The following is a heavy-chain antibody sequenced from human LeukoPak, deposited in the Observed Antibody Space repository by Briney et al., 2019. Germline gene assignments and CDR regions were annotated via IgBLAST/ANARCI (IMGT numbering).Heavy chain of an antibody. V-gene: IGHV3-53*01. J-gene: IGHJ4*02. CDR2: IYSGGST. CDR1: GFTLSSNF. CDR3: AKGLIAARRPYYFDY. Sequence: HPGGSLRLSCAPSGFTLSSNFMSWVRDAPGKALEWVAIIYSGGSTDHADSVKGRFTISRDKSKNTLYLQMNSLRAEDTAVYYCAKGLIAARRPYYFDYWGQGTLVTVSS. D-gene: IGHD6-6*01.